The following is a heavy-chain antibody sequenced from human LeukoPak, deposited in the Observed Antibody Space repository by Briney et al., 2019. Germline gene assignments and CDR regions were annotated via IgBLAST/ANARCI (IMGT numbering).Heavy chain of an antibody. V-gene: IGHV1-2*02. J-gene: IGHJ6*02. CDR1: GYTFTGYY. CDR2: INPNSGGT. D-gene: IGHD4-17*01. CDR3: ARDSYGDHPYYYYGMDV. Sequence: ASVKVSCKASGYTFTGYYMHWVRQVPGQGLEWMGWINPNSGGTNYAQKFQGRVTMTRDTSISTAYMELSRLRSDDTAVYYCARDSYGDHPYYYYGMDVWGQGTTVTVSS.